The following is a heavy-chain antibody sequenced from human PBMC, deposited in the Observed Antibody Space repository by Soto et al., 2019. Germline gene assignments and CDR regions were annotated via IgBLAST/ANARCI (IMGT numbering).Heavy chain of an antibody. V-gene: IGHV1-69*19. Sequence: QVQLVQSGAEVKKPGSSVKVSCKASGGTFSSYAISWVRQAPGQGLEWMGGIIPIFGTANYAQKFQGRVTITADESTSTAYMERSSLSSEDTAVYYCARDGGYCSSTSCYGYYYYGMDVWGQGTTVTVSS. J-gene: IGHJ6*02. CDR2: IIPIFGTA. CDR1: GGTFSSYA. D-gene: IGHD2-2*03. CDR3: ARDGGYCSSTSCYGYYYYGMDV.